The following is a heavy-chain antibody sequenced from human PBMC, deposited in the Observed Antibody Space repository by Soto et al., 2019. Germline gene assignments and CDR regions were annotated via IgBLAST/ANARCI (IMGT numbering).Heavy chain of an antibody. CDR1: GFTFSSYS. CDR2: ISSSSSYI. V-gene: IGHV3-21*01. CDR3: APSGSYRGDPFDY. D-gene: IGHD1-26*01. Sequence: EVQLVESGGGLVKPGGSLRLSCAASGFTFSSYSMNWVRQAPGKGLEWVSSISSSSSYIYYADSVKGRFTISRDNAKNSLYLQMNSLRAEDTAVYYCAPSGSYRGDPFDYWGQGTLVTVSS. J-gene: IGHJ4*02.